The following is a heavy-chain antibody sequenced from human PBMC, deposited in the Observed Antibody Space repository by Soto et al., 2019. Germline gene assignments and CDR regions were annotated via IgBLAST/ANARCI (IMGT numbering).Heavy chain of an antibody. Sequence: KPSETLSLTCAVSGDSVNSGGDPWGWIRQPPGKGLEWIWYIYIGGSAYYNPSLRSRVTMSVDRARNEFSLNLTSVTAADTAVYYCVRVKGGYYTFDHWGQGTLVTVSS. J-gene: IGHJ4*02. CDR2: IYIGGSA. D-gene: IGHD3-22*01. CDR1: GDSVNSGGDP. CDR3: VRVKGGYYTFDH. V-gene: IGHV4-30-2*01.